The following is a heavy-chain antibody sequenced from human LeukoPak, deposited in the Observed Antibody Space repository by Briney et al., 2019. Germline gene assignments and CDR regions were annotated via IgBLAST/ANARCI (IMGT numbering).Heavy chain of an antibody. J-gene: IGHJ4*02. V-gene: IGHV4-4*09. Sequence: AETLSLTCTVSGGSISSYYWSWIRQPPGKGLEWIGYIYTSGSTIYNPSLKSRVSISVDTPKNHFSLKLSSVTAADTAVYYCARGGVYCTNGVCYYAIFDYWGQGTL. CDR1: GGSISSYY. CDR3: ARGGVYCTNGVCYYAIFDY. D-gene: IGHD2-8*01. CDR2: IYTSGST.